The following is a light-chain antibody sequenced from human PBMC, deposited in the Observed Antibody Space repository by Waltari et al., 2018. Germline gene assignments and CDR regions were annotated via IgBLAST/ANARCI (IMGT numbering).Light chain of an antibody. V-gene: IGLV2-23*02. Sequence: QSALTQPASVSGSPGQSITISCTGTNNDIGSYNLFSCYQQHPGKAPKVIIFEVNKRPSGVSNRFSGSKSGNTASLTVSGLHPEDEADYYCCSYAGTPRVVFGGGTKLTVL. J-gene: IGLJ2*01. CDR1: NNDIGSYNL. CDR3: CSYAGTPRVV. CDR2: EVN.